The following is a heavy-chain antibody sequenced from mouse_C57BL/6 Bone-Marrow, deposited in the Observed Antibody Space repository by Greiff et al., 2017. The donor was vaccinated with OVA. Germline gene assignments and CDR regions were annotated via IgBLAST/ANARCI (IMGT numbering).Heavy chain of an antibody. CDR2: IYPRSGNT. Sequence: QVQLQQSGAELARPGASVKLSCKASGYTFTSYGISWVKQRTGQGLEWIGEIYPRSGNTYYNEKFKGKATLTADKSSSTAYMELRSLTSEDSAVYFCARVTHYYGSSYAYFDYWGQGTTLTVSS. V-gene: IGHV1-81*01. CDR1: GYTFTSYG. J-gene: IGHJ2*01. CDR3: ARVTHYYGSSYAYFDY. D-gene: IGHD1-1*01.